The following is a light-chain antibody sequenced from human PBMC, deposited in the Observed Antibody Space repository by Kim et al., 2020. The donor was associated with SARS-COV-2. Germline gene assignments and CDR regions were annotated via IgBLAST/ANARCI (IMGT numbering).Light chain of an antibody. Sequence: QSCTSSCTGTSSEVGGDYFVSWYQQYPAKAPKLIICDVNERPSGVPDRFSGSKSGNTASLTISGLQADDEADYYCCSYAGSYTVFGGGTQLTVL. CDR2: DVN. V-gene: IGLV2-11*03. CDR1: SSEVGGDYF. CDR3: CSYAGSYTV. J-gene: IGLJ2*01.